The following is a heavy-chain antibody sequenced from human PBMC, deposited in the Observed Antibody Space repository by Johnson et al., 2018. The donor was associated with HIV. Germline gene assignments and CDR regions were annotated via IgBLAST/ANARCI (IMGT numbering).Heavy chain of an antibody. J-gene: IGHJ3*01. D-gene: IGHD3-3*01. CDR2: LSYDGIYK. Sequence: QVQLVESGGGVVQPGRSLRLSCTGFGFTFNRYAIHWVRQAPNKGLEWVAALSYDGIYKYYGDSVKGRLPVSRDYNMNTLYQQRDSRRVEDTAVYYCARGQHYDFWSGYYPIGGETFDFWGQGEMLTVSS. V-gene: IGHV3-30*04. CDR1: GFTFNRYA. CDR3: ARGQHYDFWSGYYPIGGETFDF.